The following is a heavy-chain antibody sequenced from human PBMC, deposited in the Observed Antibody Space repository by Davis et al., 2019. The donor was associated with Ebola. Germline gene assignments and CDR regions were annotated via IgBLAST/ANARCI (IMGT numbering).Heavy chain of an antibody. D-gene: IGHD2-15*01. Sequence: PGGSLRLSCAASGFTFTTYAMHWVRQAPGKGLDWVAVISYSGFQKYHADSVKGRFTISRDQSKNTVYLQMNSLRAEDTAVYYCARDRCNGGSCPDFGKGGHYYGMDVWGQGTTVTVSS. CDR3: ARDRCNGGSCPDFGKGGHYYGMDV. CDR1: GFTFTTYA. CDR2: ISYSGFQK. J-gene: IGHJ6*02. V-gene: IGHV3-30*04.